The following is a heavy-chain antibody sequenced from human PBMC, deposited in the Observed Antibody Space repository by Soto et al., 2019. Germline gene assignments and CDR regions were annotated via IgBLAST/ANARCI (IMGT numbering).Heavy chain of an antibody. CDR2: IYHSGST. D-gene: IGHD3-16*01. J-gene: IGHJ4*02. Sequence: PSETLSLTCAVSGGSISSSNWWSWVRQPPGKGLEWIGEIYHSGSTNYNPSLKSRVTISVDKSKNQFSLKLSSVTAADTAVYYCARDYRGGDHKLDRYFDYWGQGTLVTVSS. V-gene: IGHV4-4*02. CDR1: GGSISSSNW. CDR3: ARDYRGGDHKLDRYFDY.